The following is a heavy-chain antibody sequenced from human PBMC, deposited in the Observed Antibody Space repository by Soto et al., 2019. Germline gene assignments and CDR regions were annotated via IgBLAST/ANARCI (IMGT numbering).Heavy chain of an antibody. CDR3: ARSDGRY. Sequence: SETLSLTCAVSGGSINSRYWWSWVRQSPGKGLEWIGEIYHSGSTNYNPSLKSRVTISVDTSKNQFSLKLSSVTAADTAVNYCARSDGRYWGQGTLVTVSS. V-gene: IGHV4-4*02. CDR1: GGSINSRYW. CDR2: IYHSGST. J-gene: IGHJ4*02.